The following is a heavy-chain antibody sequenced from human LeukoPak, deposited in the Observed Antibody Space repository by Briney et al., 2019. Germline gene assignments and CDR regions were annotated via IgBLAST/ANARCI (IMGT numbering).Heavy chain of an antibody. D-gene: IGHD3-3*01. V-gene: IGHV1-69*13. J-gene: IGHJ5*02. CDR1: GGTFSSYA. CDR2: IILIFGTA. CDR3: ARAHEGRVDTIFGVVIIPTAWFDP. Sequence: SVKVSCKASGGTFSSYAISWVRQAPGQGLEWMGGIILIFGTANYAQKFQGRVTITADESTSTAYMELSSLRSEDTAVYYCARAHEGRVDTIFGVVIIPTAWFDPWGQGTLVTVSS.